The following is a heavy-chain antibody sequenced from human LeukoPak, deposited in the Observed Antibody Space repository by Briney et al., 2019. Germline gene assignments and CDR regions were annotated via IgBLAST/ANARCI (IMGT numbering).Heavy chain of an antibody. CDR1: GFTFSSYS. CDR2: ISSSSSYI. D-gene: IGHD3-22*01. Sequence: GGSLRLSCAASGFTFSSYSMNWVRQAPGKGLEWVSSISSSSSYIYYADSVKGRLTISRDNAKNSLYLQMNSLRVEDTAVYYCATPYDSSGYYDPAGYWGQGTLVTVSS. V-gene: IGHV3-21*01. CDR3: ATPYDSSGYYDPAGY. J-gene: IGHJ4*02.